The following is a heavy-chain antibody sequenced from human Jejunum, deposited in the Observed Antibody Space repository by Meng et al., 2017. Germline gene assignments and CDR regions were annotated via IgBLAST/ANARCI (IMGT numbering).Heavy chain of an antibody. J-gene: IGHJ4*02. CDR1: GGSISDYY. D-gene: IGHD4-11*01. CDR3: ARGNEYSNYGADF. Sequence: QVKLQPWGAGLLKPSETMSLTCAVYGGSISDYYWTWIRQPPGKGLEWIGEINDSGSTNYNPSLKSRVTISVDTSKSQFYLMVSSVTAADTAVYYCARGNEYSNYGADFWGQGTLVTVSS. CDR2: INDSGST. V-gene: IGHV4-34*01.